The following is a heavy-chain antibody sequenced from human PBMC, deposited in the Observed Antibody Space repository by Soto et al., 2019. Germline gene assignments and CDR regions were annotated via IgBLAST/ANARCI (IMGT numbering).Heavy chain of an antibody. CDR1: GGSISGYY. J-gene: IGHJ6*02. D-gene: IGHD3-10*01. Sequence: QVQLQESGPGLVKSSETLSLTCTVSGGSISGYYWSWIRQPAGKGLEWIGRLYTMGSTNYNPSLQSRVTMSVDTSKNEFSLKGSSVTAADTAVYFCARVRDYGLGTNRHYYGMDVWGQGTTVTVSS. V-gene: IGHV4-4*07. CDR3: ARVRDYGLGTNRHYYGMDV. CDR2: LYTMGST.